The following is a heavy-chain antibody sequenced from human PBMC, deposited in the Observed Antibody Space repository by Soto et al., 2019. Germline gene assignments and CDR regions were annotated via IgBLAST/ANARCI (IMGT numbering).Heavy chain of an antibody. Sequence: PSETLSLTCAVYGGSFSGYYWSWIRQPPGKGLEWIGEINHSGSTNYNPSLKSRVTISVDTSKNQFSLKLSSVTAADTAVYYCARAFGPMVTLGYFDYCGQGPLVPVSS. D-gene: IGHD5-18*01. CDR2: INHSGST. V-gene: IGHV4-34*01. J-gene: IGHJ4*02. CDR3: ARAFGPMVTLGYFDY. CDR1: GGSFSGYY.